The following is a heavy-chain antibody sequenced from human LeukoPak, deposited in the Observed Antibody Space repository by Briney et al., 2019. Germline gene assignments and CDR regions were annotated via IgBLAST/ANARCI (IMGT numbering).Heavy chain of an antibody. D-gene: IGHD3-22*01. CDR2: ISGSDDNT. CDR1: GFTFSTYA. Sequence: GGSLRLSCAASGFTFSTYAMSWVRQAPGKGLEWVSTISGSDDNTNYADSVKGRFTISRDNSKNTLYLHMNILRAEDTAVYYCAKDSRYYDSSGYYYPGWFDPWGQGTLVTVSS. V-gene: IGHV3-23*01. J-gene: IGHJ5*02. CDR3: AKDSRYYDSSGYYYPGWFDP.